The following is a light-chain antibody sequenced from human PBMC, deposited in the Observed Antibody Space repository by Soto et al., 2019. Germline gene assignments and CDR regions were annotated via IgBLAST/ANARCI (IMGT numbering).Light chain of an antibody. CDR2: GAS. CDR1: QSVSSN. J-gene: IGKJ1*01. Sequence: EIVMTQSPATLSVTPGDRATFSCRASQSVSSNLAWYQQKPGQAPRLLIYGASIRATGIPARFSGSGSGTEFTLTISTLQSEDFAIYYCQHYNNWPPWTFGQGTKVDIK. V-gene: IGKV3-15*01. CDR3: QHYNNWPPWT.